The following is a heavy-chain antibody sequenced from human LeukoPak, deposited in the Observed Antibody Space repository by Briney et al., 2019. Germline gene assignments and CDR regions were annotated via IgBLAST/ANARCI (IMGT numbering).Heavy chain of an antibody. CDR1: GFTFNGYA. CDR2: IIPTGAGT. J-gene: IGHJ3*01. Sequence: PGASVRLSCAASGFTFNGYAMSWVRQAPGKGLEWVSTIIPTGAGTYYADSVKGLFTISTDNSKNTLYLEMNSLRAEDTAVYYCAKYTERAFDVWGQGTTVTVS. CDR3: AKYTERAFDV. D-gene: IGHD2-2*02. V-gene: IGHV3-23*01.